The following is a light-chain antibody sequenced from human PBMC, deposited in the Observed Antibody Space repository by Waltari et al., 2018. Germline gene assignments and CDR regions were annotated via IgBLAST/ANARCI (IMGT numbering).Light chain of an antibody. CDR1: QSICSW. CDR3: QQYNSYLLT. Sequence: DIQMTQSPSPLSASVGDRVTITCRAPQSICSWLAWYQQKPGKAPKLLIYKASSLESGVPSRFSGSGSGTEFTLTISSLQPDDFATYYCQQYNSYLLTFGGGTKVEIK. J-gene: IGKJ4*01. CDR2: KAS. V-gene: IGKV1-5*03.